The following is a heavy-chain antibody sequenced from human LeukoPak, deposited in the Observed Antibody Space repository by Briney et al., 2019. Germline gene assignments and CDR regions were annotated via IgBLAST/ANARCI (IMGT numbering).Heavy chain of an antibody. D-gene: IGHD1-7*01. CDR2: IIPIFGTA. J-gene: IGHJ6*03. V-gene: IGHV1-69*05. CDR1: GGTFSSYA. Sequence: ASVKVSCKASGGTFSSYAISWVRQAPGQGLEWMGGIIPIFGTANYAQKFQGGVTITTDESTSTAYMELSSLRSEDTAVYYCARVHLELPGYYYYYMDVWGKGTTVTVSS. CDR3: ARVHLELPGYYYYYMDV.